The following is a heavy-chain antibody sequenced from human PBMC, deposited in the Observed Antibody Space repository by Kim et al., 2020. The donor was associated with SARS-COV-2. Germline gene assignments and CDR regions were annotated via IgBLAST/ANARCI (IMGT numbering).Heavy chain of an antibody. Sequence: RVTISVDTSKNQFSLKLSSVTAADTAVYYCARDAFRITMVRGVRRVGMDVWGQGTTVTVSS. J-gene: IGHJ6*02. CDR3: ARDAFRITMVRGVRRVGMDV. D-gene: IGHD3-10*01. V-gene: IGHV4-39*07.